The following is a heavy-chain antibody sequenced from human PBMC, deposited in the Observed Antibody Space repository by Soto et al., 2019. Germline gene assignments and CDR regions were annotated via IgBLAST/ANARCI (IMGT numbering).Heavy chain of an antibody. Sequence: EVQLLESGGGLVQPGGSLRLSCAASGFTFSTYAMSWVRQAPGKGLEWVSVISASGGSTFYADSVKGRFTVSRDNSRNTLYLQVISLRVEDTAVYYCAKDLRTSTNYNYGMYVWGQGTTVTVSS. CDR2: ISASGGST. J-gene: IGHJ6*02. CDR3: AKDLRTSTNYNYGMYV. V-gene: IGHV3-23*01. CDR1: GFTFSTYA.